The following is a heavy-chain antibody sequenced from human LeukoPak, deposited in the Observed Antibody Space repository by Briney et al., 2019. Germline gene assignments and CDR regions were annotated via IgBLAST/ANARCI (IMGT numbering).Heavy chain of an antibody. V-gene: IGHV4-59*01. Sequence: SETLSLTCTVSGGSINYYYWSWIRQPPGKGLESIGYIYYSGSANYNPSLKSRVTMSVDTSKNQFSLKLNSVTAGDTAVYYCARGLYGSKGIFDSWGQGTLVTVSS. CDR1: GGSINYYY. CDR2: IYYSGSA. D-gene: IGHD3-10*01. J-gene: IGHJ4*02. CDR3: ARGLYGSKGIFDS.